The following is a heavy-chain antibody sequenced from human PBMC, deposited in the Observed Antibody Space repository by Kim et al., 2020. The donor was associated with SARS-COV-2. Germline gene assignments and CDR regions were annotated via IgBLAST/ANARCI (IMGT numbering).Heavy chain of an antibody. V-gene: IGHV1-46*01. CDR2: INPSGGST. J-gene: IGHJ4*02. CDR3: ARDRGGSSWYFSQYYFDY. Sequence: ASVKVSCKASGYTFTSYYMHWVRQAPGQGLEWMGIINPSGGSTSYAQKFQGRVTMTRDTSTSTVYMELSSLRSEDTAVYYCARDRGGSSWYFSQYYFDYWGQGTLATVSP. CDR1: GYTFTSYY. D-gene: IGHD6-13*01.